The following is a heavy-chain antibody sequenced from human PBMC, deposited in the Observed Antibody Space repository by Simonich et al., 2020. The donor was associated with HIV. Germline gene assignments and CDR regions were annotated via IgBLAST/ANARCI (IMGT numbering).Heavy chain of an antibody. CDR2: INPNSIGA. J-gene: IGHJ3*02. V-gene: IGHV1-2*06. CDR3: TREIPSDAFDI. CDR1: GYTFTSYT. Sequence: QVQLVQSGSELKKPGASVKVSCKASGYTFTSYTINWVRQAPGQGLEWMGRINPNSIGANYAQKFQGRVTMTGDTSISTAYMELSRLRSDDTAVYYCTREIPSDAFDIWGQGTMVTVSS.